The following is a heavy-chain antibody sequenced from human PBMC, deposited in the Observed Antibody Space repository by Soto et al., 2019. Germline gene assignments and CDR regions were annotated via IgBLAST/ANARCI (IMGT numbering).Heavy chain of an antibody. J-gene: IGHJ6*02. V-gene: IGHV3-30-3*01. CDR1: GFTFDTYG. CDR3: ARVTPGNNLYYFSGLDF. CDR2: ISYEGSNT. Sequence: ESGGGVVQPGRSLRLSCVASGFTFDTYGIHWVRQAPGKGLQWVALISYEGSNTYYADSVRGRFTISRDNSKNTPYLQMNTLRPEDTGLYYCARVTPGNNLYYFSGLDFWGQGTSVTVSS. D-gene: IGHD1-1*01.